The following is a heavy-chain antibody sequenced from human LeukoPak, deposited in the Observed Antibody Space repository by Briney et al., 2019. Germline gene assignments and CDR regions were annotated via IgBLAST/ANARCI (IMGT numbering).Heavy chain of an antibody. CDR3: ARFDCSGGSCYIVN. CDR1: GGSISSYY. Sequence: SEILSLTCTVSGGSISSYYWSWIRQPPGKGLEWIGYIYYSGSTNYNPSLKSRVTISVDTSKNQFSLKLSSVTAADTAVYYCARFDCSGGSCYIVNWGQGTLVTVSS. V-gene: IGHV4-59*01. J-gene: IGHJ4*02. CDR2: IYYSGST. D-gene: IGHD2-15*01.